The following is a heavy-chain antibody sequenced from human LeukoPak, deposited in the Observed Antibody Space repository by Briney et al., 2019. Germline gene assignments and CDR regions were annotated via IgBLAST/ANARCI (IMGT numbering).Heavy chain of an antibody. D-gene: IGHD3-3*01. CDR3: AKTYYDFWSGYYDY. J-gene: IGHJ4*02. CDR2: ISYDGSNK. V-gene: IGHV3-30*18. Sequence: PGGSLRLSCAASGFTFSSYGMHWVRQAPGKGLEWVAVISYDGSNKYYADSVKGRFTISRDNSKNTLYLQMNSLRAEDTAVYYCAKTYYDFWSGYYDYWGQGTLVTVSS. CDR1: GFTFSSYG.